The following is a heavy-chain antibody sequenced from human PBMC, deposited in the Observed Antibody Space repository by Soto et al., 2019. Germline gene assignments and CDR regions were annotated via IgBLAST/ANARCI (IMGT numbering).Heavy chain of an antibody. D-gene: IGHD3-10*01. CDR1: GGSNSSGGYY. V-gene: IGHV4-31*03. CDR3: ARFYMVRGVMGAFDI. CDR2: IYYSGST. J-gene: IGHJ3*02. Sequence: TLSLTCTVSGGSNSSGGYYWSWICQHPGKGLEWIGYIYYSGSTYYNPSLKSRVTISVDTSKNQFSLKLSSVTAADTAVYYCARFYMVRGVMGAFDIWGQGTMVTVSS.